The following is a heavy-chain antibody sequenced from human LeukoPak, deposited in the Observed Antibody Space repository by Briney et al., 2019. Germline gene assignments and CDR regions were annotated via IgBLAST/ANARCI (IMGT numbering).Heavy chain of an antibody. V-gene: IGHV3-23*01. CDR2: ISGSGGGT. CDR1: GFTFRTYA. CDR3: ARDINPFAY. J-gene: IGHJ4*02. Sequence: GGSLRLSCAASGFTFRTYAMNWVRQAPGKGLEWVSTISGSGGGTYYADSVKGRFTISRDNSKNTLYLQMNNLRAEDTALYFCARDINPFAYWGQGTLVTVSS.